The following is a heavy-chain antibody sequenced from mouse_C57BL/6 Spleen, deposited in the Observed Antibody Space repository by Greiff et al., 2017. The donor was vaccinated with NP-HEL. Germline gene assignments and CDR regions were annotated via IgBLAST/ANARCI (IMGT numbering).Heavy chain of an antibody. J-gene: IGHJ4*01. CDR3: VRELGLYYAMDY. CDR1: GFSFNTYA. Sequence: DVMLVESGGGLVQPKGSLKLSCAASGFSFNTYAMNWVRQAPGKGLEWVARIRSKSNNYATYYADSVKDRFTISRDDSESMLYLQMNNLKTEDTAMYYGVRELGLYYAMDYWGQGTSVTVSS. D-gene: IGHD4-1*01. CDR2: IRSKSNNYAT. V-gene: IGHV10-1*01.